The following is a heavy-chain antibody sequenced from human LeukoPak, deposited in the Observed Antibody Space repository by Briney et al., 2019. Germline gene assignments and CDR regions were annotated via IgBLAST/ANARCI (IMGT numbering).Heavy chain of an antibody. CDR1: GGSISSGGYY. CDR2: IYYSGST. J-gene: IGHJ3*02. D-gene: IGHD4-17*01. CDR3: ARSDSYGDYKDAFDI. Sequence: SQTLPLTCTVSGGSISSGGYYWSWIRQHPGKGLEWIGYIYYSGSTYYNPSLKSRVTISVDRSKNQFSLKLSSVTAANTAVYYCARSDSYGDYKDAFDIWGQGTMVTVSS. V-gene: IGHV4-31*03.